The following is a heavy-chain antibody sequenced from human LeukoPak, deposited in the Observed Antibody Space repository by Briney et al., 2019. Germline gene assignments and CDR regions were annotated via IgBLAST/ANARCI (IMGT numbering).Heavy chain of an antibody. CDR1: GYTFTSYG. J-gene: IGHJ6*03. D-gene: IGHD1-7*01. CDR3: ARLYNWNYEASPYYYMDV. Sequence: ASVKVSCKASGYTFTSYGISWVRQAAGQGREGMGWISAYNGNTNYAQKLQGRGTITRETSTSTAYIELRSLRSDDTAVYYCARLYNWNYEASPYYYMDVWGKGTTVTVSS. CDR2: ISAYNGNT. V-gene: IGHV1-18*01.